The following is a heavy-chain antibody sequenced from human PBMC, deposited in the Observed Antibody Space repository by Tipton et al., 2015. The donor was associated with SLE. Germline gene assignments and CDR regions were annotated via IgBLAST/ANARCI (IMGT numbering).Heavy chain of an antibody. V-gene: IGHV4-59*01. Sequence: TLSLTCTVSGGSIGSYYWSWIRQPPGKELEWIGYIYSTGTTNYSPSLKSRVTISVDTSKNQVSLKLTSVTAADTAVYYCARGSVVADDFWGQGTLVTVSS. J-gene: IGHJ4*02. CDR1: GGSIGSYY. CDR3: ARGSVVADDF. D-gene: IGHD2-15*01. CDR2: IYSTGTT.